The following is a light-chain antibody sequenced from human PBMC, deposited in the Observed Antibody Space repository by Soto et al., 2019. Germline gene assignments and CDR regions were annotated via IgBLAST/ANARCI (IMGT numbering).Light chain of an antibody. CDR3: QQSYSTPRT. Sequence: DIQMTQSPYSLSASVGDRVTITCRASQSISSNLNWYQQKPGKAPKLLIYGASSLQSGLPSRFSGSGSGTDLTLIISSLQPEDFATYYCQQSYSTPRTFGQGTKLEIK. CDR1: QSISSN. V-gene: IGKV1-39*01. J-gene: IGKJ2*01. CDR2: GAS.